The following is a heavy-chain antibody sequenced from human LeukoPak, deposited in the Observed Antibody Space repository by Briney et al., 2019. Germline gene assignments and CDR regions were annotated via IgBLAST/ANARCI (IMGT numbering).Heavy chain of an antibody. Sequence: GGSLRLSCAASGFTFSSYAMHWVRQAPGKGLEWVAVISYDGSNKYYADSVKGRFTISRDNSKNTLYLQMNSLRAEDTAVYYCARDSKEDTVVYYFDYWGQGTLVTVSS. V-gene: IGHV3-30-3*01. CDR3: ARDSKEDTVVYYFDY. CDR2: ISYDGSNK. CDR1: GFTFSSYA. J-gene: IGHJ4*02. D-gene: IGHD5-18*01.